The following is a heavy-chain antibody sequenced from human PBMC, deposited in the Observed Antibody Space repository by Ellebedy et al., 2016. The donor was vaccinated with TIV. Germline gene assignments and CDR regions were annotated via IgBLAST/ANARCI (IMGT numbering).Heavy chain of an antibody. J-gene: IGHJ4*02. V-gene: IGHV4-59*01. CDR2: IYYSGST. Sequence: MPSETLSLTCTVSGGSISGYYWSWIRQPPGKGLEWIAYIYYSGSTNYNPSLKSRVTISVDTSKNQFSLKLSSVTAADTAVYYCARDHSGYDIWGQGTLVTVSS. D-gene: IGHD5-12*01. CDR3: ARDHSGYDI. CDR1: GGSISGYY.